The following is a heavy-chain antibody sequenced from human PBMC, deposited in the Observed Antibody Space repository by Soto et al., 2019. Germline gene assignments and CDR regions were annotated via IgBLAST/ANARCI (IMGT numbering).Heavy chain of an antibody. J-gene: IGHJ4*02. V-gene: IGHV3-23*01. D-gene: IGHD2-8*01. CDR2: ISGGGDTT. CDR1: GFTFSSYG. Sequence: GGSLRLSCAASGFTFSSYGISWIRLSPGKGLEWVSVISGGGDTTYYTPSVKGRFTISRDDFRNTLYLQMNSLKTEDTAIYYCAKLRDFVVLPAGILDYWGPGTLVTVSS. CDR3: AKLRDFVVLPAGILDY.